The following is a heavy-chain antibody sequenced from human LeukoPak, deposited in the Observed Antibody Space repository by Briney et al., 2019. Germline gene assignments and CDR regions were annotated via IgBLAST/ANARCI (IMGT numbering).Heavy chain of an antibody. D-gene: IGHD6-13*01. V-gene: IGHV4-59*08. CDR1: GGSISNYY. Sequence: SETLSLTCTVSGGSISNYYWSWIRQPPGKGLEWIAYIYYSGSTNYNPSLKSRVTISVDTSKNQFSLKLSSVTAADTAVYYCARKVRGSSSHFDYWGQGTLVTVSS. CDR3: ARKVRGSSSHFDY. J-gene: IGHJ4*02. CDR2: IYYSGST.